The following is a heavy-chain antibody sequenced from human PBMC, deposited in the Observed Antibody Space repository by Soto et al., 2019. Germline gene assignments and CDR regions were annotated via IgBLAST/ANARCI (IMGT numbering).Heavy chain of an antibody. CDR2: VSWNSGAK. CDR3: AKGVATAVPALDY. J-gene: IGHJ4*02. CDR1: GFSFDDFV. Sequence: EVQLVESGGGLVQPGRSLRLSCVASGFSFDDFVMNWVRQRPGKGLEWVSSVSWNSGAKLYADSVKGRFSISRDSAKKSVYLQMNSLRPDDTAFYYCAKGVATAVPALDYCGQGTLGTVSS. V-gene: IGHV3-9*01. D-gene: IGHD2-21*02.